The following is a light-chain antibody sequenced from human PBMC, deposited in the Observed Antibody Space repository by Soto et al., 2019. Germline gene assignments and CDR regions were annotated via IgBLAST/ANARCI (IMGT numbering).Light chain of an antibody. V-gene: IGKV1-5*03. CDR2: KAS. CDR1: QTISSW. J-gene: IGKJ1*01. CDR3: QHYNSHSEA. Sequence: DIRMTQSPSTLSGSVGDRITITCRASQTISSWLAWYQQKPGKAPKLLIYKASTLKSGVPSRFSGSGSGTEFTLTISSLQPDDFATYYCQHYNSHSEAFGQGTKVELK.